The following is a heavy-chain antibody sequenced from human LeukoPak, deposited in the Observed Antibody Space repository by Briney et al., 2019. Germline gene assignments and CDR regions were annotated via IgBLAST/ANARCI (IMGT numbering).Heavy chain of an antibody. CDR3: AREGDGYNPDFDY. CDR1: GFTFSDYY. J-gene: IGHJ4*02. V-gene: IGHV3-11*06. CDR2: ISSSSSYT. Sequence: GGSLRLSCAASGFTFSDYYMSWTRQAPGKGLEWASYISSSSSYTNYADSVKGRFTISRDNAKNSLYLQMNSLRAEDTAVYYCAREGDGYNPDFDYWGQGTLVTVSP. D-gene: IGHD5-24*01.